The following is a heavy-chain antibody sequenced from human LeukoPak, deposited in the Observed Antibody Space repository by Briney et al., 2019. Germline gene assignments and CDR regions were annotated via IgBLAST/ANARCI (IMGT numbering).Heavy chain of an antibody. CDR2: IYYSGST. V-gene: IGHV4-39*07. CDR1: GGSISSSSYY. J-gene: IGHJ4*02. Sequence: PSETLSLTCTVSGGSISSSSYYWGWIRQPPGKGLEWIGCIYYSGSTYYNPSLKSRVTISVDTSKNQFSLKLSSVTAADTAVYYCARGGRGGIAAVGEAVDYWGQGTLVTVSS. D-gene: IGHD6-13*01. CDR3: ARGGRGGIAAVGEAVDY.